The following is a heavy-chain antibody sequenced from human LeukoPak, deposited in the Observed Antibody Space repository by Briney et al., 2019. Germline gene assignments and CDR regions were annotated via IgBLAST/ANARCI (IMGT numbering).Heavy chain of an antibody. V-gene: IGHV3-69-1*01. Sequence: GGSLRLSCAASGFAISTYAMAWVRQAPGKGLEWISSLSSGRSPSYSDSLEGRLTMSSDNARNTLYLQMDNLRGEDTAMYYCARQLGYCTAGTCYFDSWGHGTQVTVSS. J-gene: IGHJ4*01. D-gene: IGHD2-8*02. CDR2: LSSGRSP. CDR3: ARQLGYCTAGTCYFDS. CDR1: GFAISTYA.